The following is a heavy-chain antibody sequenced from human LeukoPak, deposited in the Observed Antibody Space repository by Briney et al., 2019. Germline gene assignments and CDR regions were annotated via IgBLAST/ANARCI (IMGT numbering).Heavy chain of an antibody. CDR3: ARQSFIAGDNWNYVLNGDDALDI. J-gene: IGHJ3*02. D-gene: IGHD1-7*01. CDR1: GYTFSRYG. V-gene: IGHV1-18*01. Sequence: RASVKVSCKASGYTFSRYGITRVRQAPGQGLEWMGWITAYDGNTNIAQNFQARDTMTTDTSTNTAYMELMSLRSDDTTVYYCARQSFIAGDNWNYVLNGDDALDIWGQGTMVTVSS. CDR2: ITAYDGNT.